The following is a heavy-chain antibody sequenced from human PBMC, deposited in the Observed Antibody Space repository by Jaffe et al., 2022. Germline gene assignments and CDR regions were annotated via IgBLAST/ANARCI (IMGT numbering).Heavy chain of an antibody. CDR3: AKTRDSSSDVDQ. CDR1: GFTFSSYA. V-gene: IGHV3-23*01. CDR2: ISGSGGST. Sequence: EVQLLESGGGLVQPGGSLRLSCAASGFTFSSYAMSWVRQAPGKGLEWVSGISGSGGSTYYADSVKGRFTISRDNSKNTLYLQMNSLRAEDTAVYYCAKTRDSSSDVDQWGQGTLVTVSS. D-gene: IGHD6-6*01. J-gene: IGHJ4*02.